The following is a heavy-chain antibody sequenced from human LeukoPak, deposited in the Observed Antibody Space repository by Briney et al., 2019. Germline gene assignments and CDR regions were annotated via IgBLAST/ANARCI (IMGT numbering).Heavy chain of an antibody. Sequence: GGSLRLSCAASGFTFSDYWMSWVRQAPGKGMEWVANIKYHGSDCHYVDCVRGRFTIARDNAKNSLFLQMNSLRAEDTAVYYCARIGGSGTYWDYWGQGTLVTVSS. CDR2: IKYHGSDC. J-gene: IGHJ4*02. D-gene: IGHD3-10*01. CDR3: ARIGGSGTYWDY. CDR1: GFTFSDYW. V-gene: IGHV3-7*01.